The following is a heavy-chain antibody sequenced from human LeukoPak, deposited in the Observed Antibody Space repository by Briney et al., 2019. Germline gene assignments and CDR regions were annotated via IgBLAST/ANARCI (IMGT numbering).Heavy chain of an antibody. CDR3: AKDLNWGGR. Sequence: GGSLRLSCAASGFTFSSYWMHWVRQAPGKGLVWVSRINTDGSSTSYADSVKGRFTISRDTSKNTLYLQMNGLRAEDTAVYYCAKDLNWGGRWGQGTLVTVSS. CDR2: INTDGSST. J-gene: IGHJ4*02. D-gene: IGHD7-27*01. V-gene: IGHV3-74*01. CDR1: GFTFSSYW.